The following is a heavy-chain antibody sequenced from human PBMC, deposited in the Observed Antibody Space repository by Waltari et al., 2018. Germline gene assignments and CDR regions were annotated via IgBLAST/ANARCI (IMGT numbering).Heavy chain of an antibody. V-gene: IGHV4-61*02. CDR2: IYTSGST. CDR1: GGSISSGSYY. CDR3: ARATRLGAAAGTWDY. J-gene: IGHJ4*02. D-gene: IGHD6-13*01. Sequence: QVQLQESGPGLVKPSQTLSLTCTVSGGSISSGSYYWSWIRQPAGKGLEWIGRIYTSGSTNYNPSLKSRVTRSVDTSKNQFSLKLSSVTAADTAVYYCARATRLGAAAGTWDYWGQGTLVTVSS.